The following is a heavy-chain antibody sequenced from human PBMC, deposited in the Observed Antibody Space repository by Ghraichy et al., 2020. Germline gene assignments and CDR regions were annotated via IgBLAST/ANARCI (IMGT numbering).Heavy chain of an antibody. D-gene: IGHD6-13*01. CDR2: IFYGGST. Sequence: TLSLTCTVSGGSISSGGYYWNWIRQHPGKGLEWIGYIFYGGSTYYNPSLKSLVTISVDTSKNQFSLKLSSVTAADTAVYYCARGPQQLRAPSQYFDLWGRCTLVTVSS. CDR1: GGSISSGGYY. J-gene: IGHJ2*01. V-gene: IGHV4-31*01. CDR3: ARGPQQLRAPSQYFDL.